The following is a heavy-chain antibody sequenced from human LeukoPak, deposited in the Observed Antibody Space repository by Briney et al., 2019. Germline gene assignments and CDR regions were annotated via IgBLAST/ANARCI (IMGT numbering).Heavy chain of an antibody. CDR3: ARTFDWLFTYYFDY. V-gene: IGHV1-18*01. CDR1: GYTFTSYG. CDR2: ISAYNGNT. Sequence: ASVKVSCKASGYTFTSYGISWVRQAPGQGLEWMGWISAYNGNTNYAQKLQGRVTMTTDTSTSTAYMELRSLRSDDTAVYYCARTFDWLFTYYFDYWGQGTLVTVSS. J-gene: IGHJ4*02. D-gene: IGHD3-9*01.